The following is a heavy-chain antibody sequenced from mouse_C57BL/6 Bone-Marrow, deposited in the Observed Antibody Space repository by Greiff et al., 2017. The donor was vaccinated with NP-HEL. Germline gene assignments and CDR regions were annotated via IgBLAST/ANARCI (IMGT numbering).Heavy chain of an antibody. J-gene: IGHJ1*03. CDR3: AREEENYYCSWYFDV. CDR1: GYTFTGYW. D-gene: IGHD1-1*01. CDR2: ILPGSGST. Sequence: VQLQQSGAELMKPGASVKLSCKATGYTFTGYWIEWVKQRPGHGLEWIGEILPGSGSTNYNDKFKGKATFTADTSSNTAYMQLSSLTTEDSAIYYCAREEENYYCSWYFDVWGTGTTVTVSS. V-gene: IGHV1-9*01.